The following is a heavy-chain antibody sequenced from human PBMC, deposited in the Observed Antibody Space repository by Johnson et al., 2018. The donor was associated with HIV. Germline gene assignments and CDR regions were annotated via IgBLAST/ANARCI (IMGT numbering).Heavy chain of an antibody. D-gene: IGHD6-13*01. J-gene: IGHJ3*02. CDR3: ARDSSSWSLGAFDI. CDR2: ISHDGSDK. CDR1: GFTFSSYG. Sequence: VQLVESGGRVVQPGRSLRLSCAASGFTFSSYGMHWVRQAPGKGLEWVAVISHDGSDKNYADSVKGRFTISRDNSKNTLFLQMNSLRAEDTAVYYCARDSSSWSLGAFDIWGQGTMVTVSS. V-gene: IGHV3-30*03.